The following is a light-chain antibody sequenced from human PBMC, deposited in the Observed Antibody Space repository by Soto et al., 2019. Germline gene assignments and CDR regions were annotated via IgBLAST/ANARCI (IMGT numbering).Light chain of an antibody. CDR1: SSDVGSYNR. J-gene: IGLJ1*01. CDR2: EVS. V-gene: IGLV2-18*01. Sequence: ALTQRPSVSGSPGQSVTISCTGTSSDVGSYNRVSWYQQPPGTAPKLMIYEVSNRPSGVPDRFSGSKSGNTASLTISGLQAEDEADYYCSLYTSSSTYVFGTGTKVTVL. CDR3: SLYTSSSTYV.